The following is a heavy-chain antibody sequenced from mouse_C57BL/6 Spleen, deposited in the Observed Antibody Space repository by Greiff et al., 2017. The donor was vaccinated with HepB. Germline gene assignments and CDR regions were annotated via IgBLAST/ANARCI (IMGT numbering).Heavy chain of an antibody. J-gene: IGHJ3*01. D-gene: IGHD1-1*02. V-gene: IGHV1-18*01. CDR2: INPNNGGT. CDR3: ARDYPFAY. CDR1: GYTFTDYN. Sequence: EVKLMESGPELVKPGASVKIPCKASGYTFTDYNMDWVKQSHGKSLEWIGDINPNNGGTIYNQKFKGKATLTVDKSSSTAYMELRSLTSEDTAVYYCARDYPFAYWGQGTLVTVSA.